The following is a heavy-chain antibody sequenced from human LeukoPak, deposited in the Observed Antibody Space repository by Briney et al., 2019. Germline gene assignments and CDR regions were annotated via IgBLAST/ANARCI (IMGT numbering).Heavy chain of an antibody. CDR1: GGSISSYY. J-gene: IGHJ6*02. D-gene: IGHD4-17*01. Sequence: SETLSLTCTVSGGSISSYYWNWIRQPPGKGLEWIGYIYYSGSTNYNPSLKSRVTISVDTSKNQFSLKLSSVTAADTAVYYCASTNYGDYYYYGMDVWGQGTTVTVSS. V-gene: IGHV4-59*01. CDR3: ASTNYGDYYYYGMDV. CDR2: IYYSGST.